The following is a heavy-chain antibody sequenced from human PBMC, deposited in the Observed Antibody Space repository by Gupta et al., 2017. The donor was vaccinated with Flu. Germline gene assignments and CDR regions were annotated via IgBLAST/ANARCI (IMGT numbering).Heavy chain of an antibody. CDR2: ISGSGGST. CDR3: AKDFSVFGGVVEQLVPYFDY. J-gene: IGHJ4*02. Sequence: EVQLLESGGGLVQPGGSLRLSCAASGFTFSSYAMSWVRQAPGKGLEWVSAISGSGGSTYYADSVKGRFTISRDNSKNTLYLQMNSLRAEDTAVYYCAKDFSVFGGVVEQLVPYFDYWGQGTLVTVSS. V-gene: IGHV3-23*01. D-gene: IGHD6-6*01. CDR1: GFTFSSYA.